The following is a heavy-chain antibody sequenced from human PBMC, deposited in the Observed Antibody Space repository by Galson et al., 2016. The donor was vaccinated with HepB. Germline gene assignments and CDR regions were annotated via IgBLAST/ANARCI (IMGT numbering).Heavy chain of an antibody. J-gene: IGHJ6*04. CDR1: GFTFSDYY. CDR3: ARVAGRSPAAIKYYGMDV. V-gene: IGHV3-11*01. D-gene: IGHD2-2*01. Sequence: SLRLSCAASGFTFSDYYMNWIRQAPGKGLEWVSYISSSGSTIYYADSVRGRFTVSRDNAKNSLYLQMNSLRAEDTAMYYCARVAGRSPAAIKYYGMDVWGKGTTVTVSS. CDR2: ISSSGSTI.